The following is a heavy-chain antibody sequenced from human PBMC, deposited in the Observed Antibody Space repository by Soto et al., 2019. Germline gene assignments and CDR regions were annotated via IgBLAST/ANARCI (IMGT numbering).Heavy chain of an antibody. CDR3: AKAPFPDYGAFGSCVFQL. D-gene: IGHD4-17*01. V-gene: IGHV3-23*01. CDR2: IVHSGGTT. CDR1: GFMFKNYA. J-gene: IGHJ1*01. Sequence: PGGSLRLSCAASGFMFKNYAMSWVRQAPGKGLEWVSSIVHSGGTTYYADSVKGRFTISRDNSKNTLYLQMNSLRAEDTAIFYCAKAPFPDYGAFGSCVFQLCGQGTLVTVSS.